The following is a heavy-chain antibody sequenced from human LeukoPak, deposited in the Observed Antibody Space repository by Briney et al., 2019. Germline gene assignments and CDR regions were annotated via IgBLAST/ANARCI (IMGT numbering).Heavy chain of an antibody. J-gene: IGHJ5*02. D-gene: IGHD3-16*01. V-gene: IGHV3-74*01. CDR3: ARAKPGGNWFDP. CDR2: INTDGSGT. Sequence: HTGGSLRLSCAASGFTFSSYGMHWVRQAPGKGLLWVSRINTDGSGTIYADSVKGRFTISRDNANNTLYLQMNSLRAEDTALYYCARAKPGGNWFDPWGQGTLVTVSS. CDR1: GFTFSSYG.